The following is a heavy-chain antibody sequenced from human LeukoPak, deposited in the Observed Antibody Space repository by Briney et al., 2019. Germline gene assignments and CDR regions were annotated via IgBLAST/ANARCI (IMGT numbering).Heavy chain of an antibody. CDR1: GFTFSSYA. V-gene: IGHV3-23*01. Sequence: GGSLRLSCAASGFTFSSYAMSWVRQAPGEGLEWVSHISGSGGSTYYADSVKGRFTISRDNSKNTLYLQMNSLRAEDTAVYYCAKATQIIGDFWSGSGYMDVWGKGTTVTVSS. D-gene: IGHD3-3*01. CDR2: ISGSGGST. CDR3: AKATQIIGDFWSGSGYMDV. J-gene: IGHJ6*03.